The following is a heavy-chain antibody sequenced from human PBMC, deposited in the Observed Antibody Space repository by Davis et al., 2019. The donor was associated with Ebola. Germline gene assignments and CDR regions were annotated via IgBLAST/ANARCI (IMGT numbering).Heavy chain of an antibody. D-gene: IGHD6-19*01. CDR1: GFTFSSYG. CDR2: IKQDGSEK. Sequence: GESLKISCAASGFTFSSYGMSWVRQAPGKGLEWVANIKQDGSEKYYVDSVKGRFTISRDNTKNSLYLQMNSLRAEDTAVYYCISSAVAGTYDYWGQGTLVTVSS. J-gene: IGHJ4*02. V-gene: IGHV3-7*01. CDR3: ISSAVAGTYDY.